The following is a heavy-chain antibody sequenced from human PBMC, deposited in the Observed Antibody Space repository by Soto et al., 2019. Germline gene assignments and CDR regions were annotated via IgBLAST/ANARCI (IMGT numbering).Heavy chain of an antibody. J-gene: IGHJ4*02. CDR3: AKTPQRVLWFGELLGYNDY. V-gene: IGHV3-23*01. CDR1: GFTFSSYA. CDR2: ISGSGGST. Sequence: EVQLLESGGGLVQPGGSLRLSCAASGFTFSSYAMSWVRQAPGKGLEWVSAISGSGGSTYYADSVKGRFTISRDNSKNALYLQMNILRAEDTAVYYCAKTPQRVLWFGELLGYNDYWGQGTLVTVSS. D-gene: IGHD3-10*01.